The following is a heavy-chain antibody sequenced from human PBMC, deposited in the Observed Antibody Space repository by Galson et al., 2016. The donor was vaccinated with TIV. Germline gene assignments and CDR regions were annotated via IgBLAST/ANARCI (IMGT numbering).Heavy chain of an antibody. CDR2: INPGNGNT. J-gene: IGHJ3*02. CDR1: GYTFINYA. Sequence: SVKVSCKASGYTFINYAMYWVRQAPGQRLEWMEWINPGNGNTRYSETFRGRVTLTRDTSATTAYMELTSLTSDDTAVYYCANRGYSSWYSFEIWGQGTMVTVSS. CDR3: ANRGYSSWYSFEI. V-gene: IGHV1-3*01. D-gene: IGHD6-13*01.